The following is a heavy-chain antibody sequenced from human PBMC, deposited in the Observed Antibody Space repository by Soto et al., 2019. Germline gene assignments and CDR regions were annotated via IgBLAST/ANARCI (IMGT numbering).Heavy chain of an antibody. Sequence: QEQLVESGGGVVQAGRSLRVSCAASGFTFNFFGMHWVRQAPGKGLEWVAVISYDGSEKYYADSVKGRFTMSRDNSKNMVYLEMSSLRPEDTSVYYCAKERRYSFDAFDIWGHGTMVTVSS. D-gene: IGHD5-12*01. CDR1: GFTFNFFG. CDR2: ISYDGSEK. J-gene: IGHJ3*02. CDR3: AKERRYSFDAFDI. V-gene: IGHV3-30*18.